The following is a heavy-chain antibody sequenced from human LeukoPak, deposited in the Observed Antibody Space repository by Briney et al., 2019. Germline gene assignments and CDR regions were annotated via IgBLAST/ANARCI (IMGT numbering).Heavy chain of an antibody. V-gene: IGHV1-18*01. CDR1: GYTFTSYG. J-gene: IGHJ4*02. D-gene: IGHD3-22*01. CDR2: ISAYNGNT. Sequence: GASVKVSCKASGYTFTSYGISWVRQAPRQGLEWMGWISAYNGNTNYAQKLQGRVTMTRNTSISTAYMELSSLRAEDTAVYYCAKDWGYDSSGFDYWGQGTLVTVSS. CDR3: AKDWGYDSSGFDY.